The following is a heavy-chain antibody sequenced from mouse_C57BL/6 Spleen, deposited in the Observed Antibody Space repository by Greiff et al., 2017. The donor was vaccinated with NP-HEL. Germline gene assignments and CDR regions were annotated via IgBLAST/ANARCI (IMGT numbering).Heavy chain of an antibody. CDR1: GYTFTSYW. D-gene: IGHD1-1*01. J-gene: IGHJ2*01. CDR3: ARKGITTVVAD. CDR2: IHPNSGST. V-gene: IGHV1-64*01. Sequence: QVQLQQPGAELVKPGASVKLSCKASGYTFTSYWMHWVKQRPGQGLEWIGMIHPNSGSTNYNEKFKSKATLTVDKSSSTAYMQLSSLTSEDSAVYYCARKGITTVVADWGQGTTLTVSS.